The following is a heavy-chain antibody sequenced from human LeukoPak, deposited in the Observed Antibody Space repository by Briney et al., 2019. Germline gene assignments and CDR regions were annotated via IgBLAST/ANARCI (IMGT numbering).Heavy chain of an antibody. J-gene: IGHJ3*02. CDR1: GYTFTGYY. CDR2: INPNSGGT. D-gene: IGHD4-11*01. V-gene: IGHV1-2*04. CDR3: ARDLNYVDPGDAFDI. Sequence: GASVTVSCTASGYTFTGYYMHWVRQAPGQGLEWMGWINPNSGGTNYAQKFQGWVTMTRDTSISTAYMELSRLRSDDTAVYYCARDLNYVDPGDAFDIWGQGTMVTVSS.